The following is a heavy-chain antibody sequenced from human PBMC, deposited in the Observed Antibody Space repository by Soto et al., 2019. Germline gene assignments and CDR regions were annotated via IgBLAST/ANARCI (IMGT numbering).Heavy chain of an antibody. CDR1: GYTFTSYG. D-gene: IGHD2-2*01. Sequence: QVQLVQSGADVKKPGASVKVSCKASGYTFTSYGISWVRQAPGQGLEWMGWISAYNGNTNYAQKFQGTVTMTTDTSTSTAYMELRSLRSDDTAVYYCAIGHQLLSMGGMDVWGQGTTVTVSS. J-gene: IGHJ6*02. CDR2: ISAYNGNT. CDR3: AIGHQLLSMGGMDV. V-gene: IGHV1-18*01.